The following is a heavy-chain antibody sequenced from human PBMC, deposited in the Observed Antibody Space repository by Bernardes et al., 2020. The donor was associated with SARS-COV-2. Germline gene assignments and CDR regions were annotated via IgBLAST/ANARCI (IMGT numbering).Heavy chain of an antibody. V-gene: IGHV3-74*01. CDR2: INSDGRTT. Sequence: GGSLRLSCAASGFTFSTYWMHWVRQAPGKGLMWVSRINSDGRTTTYADSVKGRFTISRDNTKNTLYLQMNSLRAEETGVYYCVRGPSDGHGRFEYWGQGTLGTVSS. J-gene: IGHJ4*02. CDR1: GFTFSTYW. CDR3: VRGPSDGHGRFEY.